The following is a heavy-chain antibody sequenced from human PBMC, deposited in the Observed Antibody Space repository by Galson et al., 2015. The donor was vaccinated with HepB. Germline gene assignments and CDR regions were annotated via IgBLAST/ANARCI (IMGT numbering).Heavy chain of an antibody. Sequence: SLRLSCAASGFTFSSYAMHWVRQAPGKGPEWVAVIWQDGNNKYYADSVKGRFTVSRDNSKNTLYLQMNSLSAGDSAVYCCARDLQVGPRGTFDSWGQGTLVTVSS. D-gene: IGHD1-26*01. CDR1: GFTFSSYA. CDR3: ARDLQVGPRGTFDS. V-gene: IGHV3-33*01. J-gene: IGHJ4*02. CDR2: IWQDGNNK.